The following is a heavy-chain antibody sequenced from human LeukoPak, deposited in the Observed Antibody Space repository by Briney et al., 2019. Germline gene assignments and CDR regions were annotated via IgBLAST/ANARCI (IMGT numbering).Heavy chain of an antibody. CDR3: AGDRVDSSGYYYYYGIDV. CDR2: LYTSGST. V-gene: IGHV4-4*07. Sequence: SQTLSLTCTVSGGSISTYFCRWIRQPARKGLEWIGRLYTSGSTNSNPSLKSRLTMSADTSKNQCSLNLRSVTAADTAIYYCAGDRVDSSGYYYYYGIDVWGQGTAVTVSS. D-gene: IGHD3-22*01. CDR1: GGSISTYF. J-gene: IGHJ6*02.